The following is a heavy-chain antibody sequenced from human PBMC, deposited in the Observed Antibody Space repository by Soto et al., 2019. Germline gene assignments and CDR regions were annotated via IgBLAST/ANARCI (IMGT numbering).Heavy chain of an antibody. J-gene: IGHJ4*02. V-gene: IGHV4-39*01. CDR2: IYYSGIT. CDR1: GVSISNISYY. CDR3: ARHGSN. Sequence: SETLSLTCTFSGVSISNISYYWGWIRRPPGKGLEWIGTIYYSGITYYNPSLKSRVTISVDTSKNQFSLKLTSVTAADTAVYYCARHGSNWGQGTLVTVSS.